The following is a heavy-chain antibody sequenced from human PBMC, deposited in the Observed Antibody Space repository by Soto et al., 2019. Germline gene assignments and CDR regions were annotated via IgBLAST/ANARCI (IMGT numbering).Heavy chain of an antibody. CDR1: GYTFTSYA. V-gene: IGHV1-3*01. CDR2: INAGNGNT. D-gene: IGHD2-15*01. J-gene: IGHJ4*02. CDR3: ARDQGGMVVAATPRLKRVDY. Sequence: QVQLVQSGAEVKKPGASVKVSCKASGYTFTSYAMHWVRQAPGQRLEWMGWINAGNGNTKYSQKFQGRVTITRDTSASTAYMELSSRRSEDTAVYYCARDQGGMVVAATPRLKRVDYWGQGTLVTVSS.